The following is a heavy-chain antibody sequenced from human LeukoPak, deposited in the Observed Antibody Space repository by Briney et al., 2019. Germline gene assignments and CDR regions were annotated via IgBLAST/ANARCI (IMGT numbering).Heavy chain of an antibody. D-gene: IGHD5-12*01. Sequence: GSLRLSCAASGFTFSSYSMNWVRQAPGKGLEWVSSISSSSSYIYYADSVKGRFTISRDNSKNTLYLQMNSLRAEDTAVYYCAKDQGLVSGNYYYGMDVWGQGTTVTVSS. CDR1: GFTFSSYS. CDR3: AKDQGLVSGNYYYGMDV. CDR2: ISSSSSYI. V-gene: IGHV3-21*01. J-gene: IGHJ6*02.